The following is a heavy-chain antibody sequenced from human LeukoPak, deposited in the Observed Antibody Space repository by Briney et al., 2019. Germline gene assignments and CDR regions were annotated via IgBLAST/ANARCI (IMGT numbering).Heavy chain of an antibody. V-gene: IGHV3-53*01. J-gene: IGHJ4*02. CDR3: ARDQKTRNMVRGVPGDSDY. D-gene: IGHD3-10*01. Sequence: GGSLRLSCAASGFTVSSNYMSWVRQAPGRGLEWVSVIYSGGSTYYADSVKGRFTISRDNSKNTLYLQMNSLRAEDTAVYYCARDQKTRNMVRGVPGDSDYWGQGTLVTVSP. CDR1: GFTVSSNY. CDR2: IYSGGST.